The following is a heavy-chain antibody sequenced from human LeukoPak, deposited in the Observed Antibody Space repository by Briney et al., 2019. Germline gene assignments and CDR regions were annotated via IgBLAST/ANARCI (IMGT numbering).Heavy chain of an antibody. Sequence: GGSLRLSCAASGFTFSSYSMNWVRQAPGKGLEWVSSISSSSSYIYYADSVKGRFTISRDNSKNTLYLQMNSLRAEDTAVYYCAKSEGVTAAWYFDLWGRGTLVTVSS. CDR2: ISSSSSYI. CDR1: GFTFSSYS. V-gene: IGHV3-21*01. CDR3: AKSEGVTAAWYFDL. D-gene: IGHD2-21*02. J-gene: IGHJ2*01.